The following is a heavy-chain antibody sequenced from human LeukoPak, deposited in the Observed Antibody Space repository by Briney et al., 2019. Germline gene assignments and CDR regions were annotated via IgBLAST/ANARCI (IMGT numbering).Heavy chain of an antibody. D-gene: IGHD4-17*01. J-gene: IGHJ4*02. CDR3: ARGKSNYGDYVDY. CDR1: GFTFSTYS. V-gene: IGHV3-21*01. Sequence: GGSLRLSCAASGFTFSTYSMNWVRQAPGKGLEWVSSISSSSSYIYYADSVKGRFTISRDNAKNSLYLQMNSLRAEDTAVYYCARGKSNYGDYVDYWGQGTLVTVSS. CDR2: ISSSSSYI.